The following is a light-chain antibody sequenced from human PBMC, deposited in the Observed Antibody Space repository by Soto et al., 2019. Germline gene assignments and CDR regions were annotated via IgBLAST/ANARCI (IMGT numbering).Light chain of an antibody. CDR1: QSINNRY. V-gene: IGKV3-20*01. CDR3: QQFGSSPGFI. CDR2: AAS. Sequence: EIVLTQSPGTLSLSAGERATLSCRASQSINNRYLAWYQQKPGQDPRLLIYAASSRATGIPDRFSGSGSGTDFTLTISRLEPVDFAVYYCQQFGSSPGFIFGPGTKVDIK. J-gene: IGKJ3*01.